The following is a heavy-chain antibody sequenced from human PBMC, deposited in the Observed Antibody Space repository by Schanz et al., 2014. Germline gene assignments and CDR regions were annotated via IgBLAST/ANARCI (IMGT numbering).Heavy chain of an antibody. V-gene: IGHV3-30*18. D-gene: IGHD3-10*01. J-gene: IGHJ5*01. CDR1: GFTFSSYG. CDR3: ANRGHLRGWFDS. CDR2: ISYDGSNK. Sequence: QVQLVESGGGVVQPGRSLRLSCAASGFTFSSYGMHWVRQAPGKGLEWVAIISYDGSNKYYADSVKGRFTISRDNSKNIVYLQMNRLRAEDTAVYYCANRGHLRGWFDSWGQGILVTVSS.